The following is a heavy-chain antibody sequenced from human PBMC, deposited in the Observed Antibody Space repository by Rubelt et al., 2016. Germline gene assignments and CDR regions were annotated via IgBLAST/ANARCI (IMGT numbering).Heavy chain of an antibody. CDR2: LNHCASP. D-gene: IGHD6-13*01. J-gene: IGHJ5*02. Sequence: QVQLQQWGAGLLKPSETLSLTCAVYGGSFSGYYWSWIRQPPGKGLEWIGELNHCASPNYNPSLKSRVTISVDTSKNQFSLKLSSVTAADTAGYYCARGLARAAAAPRRLWFDPWGQGTLVTVSS. V-gene: IGHV4-34*01. CDR3: ARGLARAAAAPRRLWFDP. CDR1: GGSFSGYY.